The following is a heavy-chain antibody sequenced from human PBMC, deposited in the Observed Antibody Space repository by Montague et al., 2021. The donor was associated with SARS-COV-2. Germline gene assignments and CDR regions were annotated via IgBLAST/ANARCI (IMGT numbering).Heavy chain of an antibody. Sequence: SETLSLTCAVYGGSFSGYYWSWIRQPPGKGLEWIGDINHSGSTKYNPSLKSRVTISVDTSKNQFSLTLSSVTAADTAMYYCARATKRVFTYDYDSSGYASDYWGQGTLVTVSS. CDR2: INHSGST. V-gene: IGHV4-34*01. CDR1: GGSFSGYY. CDR3: ARATKRVFTYDYDSSGYASDY. D-gene: IGHD3-22*01. J-gene: IGHJ4*02.